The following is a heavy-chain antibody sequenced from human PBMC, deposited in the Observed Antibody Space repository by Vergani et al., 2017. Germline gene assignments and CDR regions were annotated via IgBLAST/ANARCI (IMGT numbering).Heavy chain of an antibody. J-gene: IGHJ4*02. CDR1: GFTSDDYA. CDR2: SSGNSGSR. Sequence: DVHLAESGGGFFQPGGSLRLSCAASGFTSDDYAMHWVRQAPGKGLEWVSGSSGNSGSRGYADSVKGRFTISRDNAKNSLYLQMNSLRAEDMALYYCAKGGIAAAGPFDYWGQGTLVTVSS. V-gene: IGHV3-9*02. CDR3: AKGGIAAAGPFDY. D-gene: IGHD6-13*01.